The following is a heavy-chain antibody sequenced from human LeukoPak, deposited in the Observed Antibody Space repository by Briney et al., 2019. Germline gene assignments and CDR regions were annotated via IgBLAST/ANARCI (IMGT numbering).Heavy chain of an antibody. J-gene: IGHJ6*03. V-gene: IGHV3-30*18. CDR1: GFTFSSCG. CDR3: AKASREKQLVSSNYYMDV. Sequence: GGSLRLSCAASGFTFSSCGMYWVRQAPGKGLEWVAVISYDGSNKYYVDSVKGRFTISRDNSQNTLYVQMNSLRAEDTAVYYCAKASREKQLVSSNYYMDVWGKGTTVTVSS. D-gene: IGHD6-6*01. CDR2: ISYDGSNK.